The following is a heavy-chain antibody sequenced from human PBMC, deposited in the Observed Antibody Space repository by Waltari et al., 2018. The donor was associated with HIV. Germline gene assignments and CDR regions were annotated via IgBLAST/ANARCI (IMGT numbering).Heavy chain of an antibody. Sequence: VQLVEPGGGSIKTGGSLRLPCAAPGFSVKNTWMYWVRQGPGKGLVWVARINSDGSSRNYADAVKGRFVISRDNARNTVYLQLNNLKVEDTAVYFCARASHYIEFSTFDGDYYFDFWGRGTRVAVSS. D-gene: IGHD3-3*02. CDR3: ARASHYIEFSTFDGDYYFDF. CDR1: GFSVKNTW. J-gene: IGHJ4*02. V-gene: IGHV3-74*01. CDR2: INSDGSSR.